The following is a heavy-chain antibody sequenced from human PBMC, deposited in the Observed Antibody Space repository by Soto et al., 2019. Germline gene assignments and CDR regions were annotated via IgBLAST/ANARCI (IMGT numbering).Heavy chain of an antibody. J-gene: IGHJ6*02. Sequence: QVTLKESGPVLVKPTETLTLTCTVSGFSLSDPRRGVSWIRQPPGKALEWLAQIFSNDEKIYSASLRSRLTISKDTSKSQVVLIITNMDPVDPGTYYCARRGWEIPSSPALGYYYYGVDGWGQGPTVTVSS. CDR1: GFSLSDPRRG. CDR2: IFSNDEK. V-gene: IGHV2-26*01. CDR3: ARRGWEIPSSPALGYYYYGVDG. D-gene: IGHD1-26*01.